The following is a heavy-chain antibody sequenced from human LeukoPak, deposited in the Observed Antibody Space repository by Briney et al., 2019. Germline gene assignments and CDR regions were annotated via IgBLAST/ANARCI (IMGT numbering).Heavy chain of an antibody. CDR1: GYSISSGF. CDR2: ISSSSSYI. V-gene: IGHV3-21*01. J-gene: IGHJ4*02. Sequence: ETLSLTCTVSGYSISSGFYWGWVRQPPGKGLEWVSSISSSSSYIYYADSVKGRFTISRDNAKNSLYLQMNSLRAEDTAVYYCARDLEEYCSGGSCSLFDYWGQGTLVTVSS. CDR3: ARDLEEYCSGGSCSLFDY. D-gene: IGHD2-15*01.